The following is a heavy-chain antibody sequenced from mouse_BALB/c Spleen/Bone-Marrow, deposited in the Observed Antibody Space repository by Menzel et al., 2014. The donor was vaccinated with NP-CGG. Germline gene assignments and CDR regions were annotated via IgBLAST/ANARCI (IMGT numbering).Heavy chain of an antibody. CDR2: ISYDGSN. CDR1: GYSITSGYY. CDR3: ASGYYGGSFAY. J-gene: IGHJ3*01. Sequence: DVQLQESGPGLVKPSQSLSLTCSVTGYSITSGYYWNWIRQFPGNKLEWMGYISYDGSNNYNPSLKNRISITRDTSKNQLFLKLSSVTTEDTASYYCASGYYGGSFAYWGQGTLVTVSA. D-gene: IGHD1-2*01. V-gene: IGHV3-6*02.